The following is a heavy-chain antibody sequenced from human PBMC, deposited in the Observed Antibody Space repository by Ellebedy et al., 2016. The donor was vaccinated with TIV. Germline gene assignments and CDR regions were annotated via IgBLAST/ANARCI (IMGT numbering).Heavy chain of an antibody. CDR2: NHYSGST. CDR1: GASVSSDIYY. J-gene: IGHJ2*01. Sequence: SETLSLXCTVSGASVSSDIYYWGWIRQPPGQRLEWIGSNHYSGSTYCNPSLKSRVTISVDTSENQFSLKLSSVTTADTAVYYCANFGRQLTYWYFDLWGRGTLVTVSS. D-gene: IGHD2-2*01. V-gene: IGHV4-39*01. CDR3: ANFGRQLTYWYFDL.